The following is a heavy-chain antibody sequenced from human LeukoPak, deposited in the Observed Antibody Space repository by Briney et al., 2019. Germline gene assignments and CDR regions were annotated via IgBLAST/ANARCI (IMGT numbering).Heavy chain of an antibody. CDR2: IYTSGST. CDR1: GGSISSYY. Sequence: SETLSLTCAVSGGSISSYYWSWVRQPAGKGLEWVGRIYTSGSTNYNPPLKRRVTMSVDTSKKQLSLKLSSVTAADTAVYYCARDASGYSYGHFDYWGQGTLVTVSS. D-gene: IGHD5-18*01. CDR3: ARDASGYSYGHFDY. V-gene: IGHV4-4*07. J-gene: IGHJ4*02.